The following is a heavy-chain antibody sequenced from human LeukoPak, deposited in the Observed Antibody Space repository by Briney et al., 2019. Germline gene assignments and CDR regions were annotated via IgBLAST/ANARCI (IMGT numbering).Heavy chain of an antibody. Sequence: SETLSLTCAVSGDSISRSSDYWGWIRQPPGKGLEWIGSIYYSGSTYYNPSLKSRVTISVDTSKNQFSLKLSSVTAADTAVYYCASLEMATIAYDYWGQGTLVTVSS. CDR3: ASLEMATIAYDY. CDR2: IYYSGST. J-gene: IGHJ4*02. CDR1: GDSISRSSDY. D-gene: IGHD5-24*01. V-gene: IGHV4-39*07.